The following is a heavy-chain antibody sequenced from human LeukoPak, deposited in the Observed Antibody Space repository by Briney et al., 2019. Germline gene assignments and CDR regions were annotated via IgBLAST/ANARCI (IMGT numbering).Heavy chain of an antibody. V-gene: IGHV4-59*01. CDR1: GGSFSGYY. J-gene: IGHJ3*02. D-gene: IGHD1-7*01. CDR2: IYYSGST. Sequence: PSETLSLTCAVYGGSFSGYYWSWIRQPPGKGLEWIGYIYYSGSTNYNPSLKSRVTISVDTSKNQFSLKLSSVTAADTAVYYCARVSWNYRAFDIWGQGTMVTVSS. CDR3: ARVSWNYRAFDI.